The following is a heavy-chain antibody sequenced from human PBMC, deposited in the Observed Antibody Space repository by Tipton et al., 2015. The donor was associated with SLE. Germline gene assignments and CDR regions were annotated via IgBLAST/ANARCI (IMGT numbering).Heavy chain of an antibody. Sequence: RSLRLSCLTSGFILRGYGIHWVRQAPGKGLEWVAVIWYDGSKKYYADSVKGRFTISRDNSKNTVDLQMNSLRAEDTAVYYCARGGTHYYDGSGYYLGFWGQGTLVTVSS. CDR2: IWYDGSKK. CDR3: ARGGTHYYDGSGYYLGF. D-gene: IGHD3-22*01. V-gene: IGHV3-33*01. J-gene: IGHJ4*02. CDR1: GFILRGYG.